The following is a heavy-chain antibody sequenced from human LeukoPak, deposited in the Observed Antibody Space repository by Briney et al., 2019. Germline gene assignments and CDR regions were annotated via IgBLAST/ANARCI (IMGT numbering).Heavy chain of an antibody. CDR1: GGSISSYY. CDR3: ARGGYYGSGSYST. V-gene: IGHV4-59*01. J-gene: IGHJ5*02. Sequence: SETLSLTCTVSGGSISSYYWSWIRQPPGKGLEWIGYIYYSGSTNYNPSLKSRVTISVDTSKNQFSLKLSSVTAADTAVYYCARGGYYGSGSYSTWGQGTLVTVSS. D-gene: IGHD3-10*01. CDR2: IYYSGST.